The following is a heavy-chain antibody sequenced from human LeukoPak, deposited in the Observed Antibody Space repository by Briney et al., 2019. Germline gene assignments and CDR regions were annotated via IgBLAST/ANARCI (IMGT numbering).Heavy chain of an antibody. D-gene: IGHD2-21*02. CDR2: INHSGST. CDR3: ARGKRDWRSNYLDY. J-gene: IGHJ4*02. V-gene: IGHV4-34*01. Sequence: KPSETLSLTCAVYGGSFSGYYWSWIRQPPGKGLEWIGEINHSGSTNYNPSLKSRVTISVDTSKNQFSLKLSSVTAADTAVYYCARGKRDWRSNYLDYWGQGTLVTVSS. CDR1: GGSFSGYY.